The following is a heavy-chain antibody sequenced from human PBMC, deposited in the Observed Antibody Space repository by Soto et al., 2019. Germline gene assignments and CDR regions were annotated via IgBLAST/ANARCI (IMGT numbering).Heavy chain of an antibody. D-gene: IGHD5-18*01. V-gene: IGHV1-18*01. Sequence: SGKGSRESYGYGFASHGIGRGRQGPGQGLEWMGWINSYSGSTKYAQKLQGRVTMTRDTSTSTAYMELRSLRSDDTAVYYCASRSGQLPYYFDYCGQGHLVNVSS. CDR1: GYGFASHG. J-gene: IGHJ4*02. CDR3: ASRSGQLPYYFDY. CDR2: INSYSGST.